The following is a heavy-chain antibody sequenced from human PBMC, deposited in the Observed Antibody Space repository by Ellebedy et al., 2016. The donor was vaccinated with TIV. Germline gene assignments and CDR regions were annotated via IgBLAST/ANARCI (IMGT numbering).Heavy chain of an antibody. V-gene: IGHV3-48*01. CDR1: GFTFSSYS. J-gene: IGHJ4*02. Sequence: GGSLRLSXAASGFTFSSYSMNWVRQAPGKGLEWVSYISSSSSTIYYADSVKGRFTISRDNAKNTLYLQMNSLRAEDTAVYYCAGPDSSGWYDPPDYWGQGTLVTVSS. CDR2: ISSSSSTI. CDR3: AGPDSSGWYDPPDY. D-gene: IGHD6-19*01.